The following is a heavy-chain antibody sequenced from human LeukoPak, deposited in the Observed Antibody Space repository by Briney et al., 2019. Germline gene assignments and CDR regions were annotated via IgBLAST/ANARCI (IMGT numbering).Heavy chain of an antibody. CDR2: ISSSSTSI. CDR1: GFRFSSYT. CDR3: ARDYLITMVLDY. Sequence: GGSLRLSCAASGFRFSSYTMNWVRQAPGKGLQGVSSISSSSTSIYYADSVKGRFTISRDNSKNTLYLQMNSLRAEDTAVYYCARDYLITMVLDYWGQGTLVTVSS. V-gene: IGHV3-48*01. J-gene: IGHJ4*02. D-gene: IGHD3-10*01.